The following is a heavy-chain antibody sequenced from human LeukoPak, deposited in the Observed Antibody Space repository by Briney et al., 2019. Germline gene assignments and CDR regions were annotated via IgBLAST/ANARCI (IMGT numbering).Heavy chain of an antibody. J-gene: IGHJ5*02. CDR3: ARVRQQLVFWKKYNWFDP. CDR2: MNPNSGNT. Sequence: ASVEVSCKASGYTFTSYGISWVRQAPGQGLEWMGWMNPNSGNTGYAQKFQGRVTMTRNTSISTAYMELSSLRSEDTAVYYCARVRQQLVFWKKYNWFDPWGQGTLVTVSS. CDR1: GYTFTSYG. V-gene: IGHV1-8*02. D-gene: IGHD6-13*01.